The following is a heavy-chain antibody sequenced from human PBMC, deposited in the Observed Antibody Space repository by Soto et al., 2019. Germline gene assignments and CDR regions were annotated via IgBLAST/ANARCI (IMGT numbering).Heavy chain of an antibody. D-gene: IGHD3-22*01. CDR1: GFTFSSYA. Sequence: PGGSLRLSCAASGFTFSSYAMHWVRQAPGKGLEWVAVISYDGSNKYYADSVKGRFTISRDNSKNTLYLQMNSLRAEDTAVYYCARGTAPVYDRSGSMPYWGQGTLLTVSS. J-gene: IGHJ4*02. CDR2: ISYDGSNK. V-gene: IGHV3-30-3*01. CDR3: ARGTAPVYDRSGSMPY.